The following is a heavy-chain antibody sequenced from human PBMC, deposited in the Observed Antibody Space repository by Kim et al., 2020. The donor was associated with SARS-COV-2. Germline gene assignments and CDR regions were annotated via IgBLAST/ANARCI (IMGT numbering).Heavy chain of an antibody. D-gene: IGHD1-1*01. Sequence: SETLSLTCSVSGGSITNYFWSWIRQLPGRRLEWLGYISYTGGPKYNPSLESRITMSVDTSKNQFSLRPRSVNASDTAIYYCARHRRSPGNYYMLDFWGQGSLLTVSS. CDR1: GGSITNYF. CDR2: ISYTGGP. CDR3: ARHRRSPGNYYMLDF. J-gene: IGHJ1*01. V-gene: IGHV4-59*08.